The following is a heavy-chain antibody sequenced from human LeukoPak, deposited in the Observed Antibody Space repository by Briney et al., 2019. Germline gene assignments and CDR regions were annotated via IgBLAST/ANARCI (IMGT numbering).Heavy chain of an antibody. D-gene: IGHD6-13*01. CDR2: IYYSGST. V-gene: IGHV4-59*08. CDR3: ARQRIAAPTYYMDV. J-gene: IGHJ6*03. Sequence: SETLSLTCTVSGGSISSYYWSWIRQPPGKGLEWIGYIYYSGSTNYNPSLESRVTISVDTSKNQFSLKLSSVTAADTAVYYCARQRIAAPTYYMDVWGKGTTVTVSS. CDR1: GGSISSYY.